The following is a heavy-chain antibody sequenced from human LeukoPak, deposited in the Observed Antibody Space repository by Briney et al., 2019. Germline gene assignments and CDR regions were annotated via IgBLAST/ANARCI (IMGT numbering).Heavy chain of an antibody. CDR3: AATTTVTTTGEIGVIDF. CDR2: IVVRSGNT. V-gene: IGHV1-58*02. CDR1: GFTFISSV. Sequence: ASVKVSCKASGFTFISSVMQWVRQARGQRPEWIGWIVVRSGNTNYAQRFQERVTITRDMSTSTAYMELSSLRSEDTAVYYCAATTTVTTTGEIGVIDFWGQGTMVTVSS. D-gene: IGHD4-17*01. J-gene: IGHJ3*01.